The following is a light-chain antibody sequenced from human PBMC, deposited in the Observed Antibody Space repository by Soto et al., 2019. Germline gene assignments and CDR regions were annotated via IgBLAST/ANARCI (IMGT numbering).Light chain of an antibody. J-gene: IGKJ1*01. CDR3: QHYGSSQWTFGQWT. Sequence: IVLTQSPGTVSLSPGERATLSCRASQTGSSSYLARYQQKPGQAPRLLIYGASTRATGIPDRFSGSGSGTDFTLTISRLEPEDYAVYFCQHYGSSQWTFGQWTFGQGTKVEIK. CDR1: QTGSSSY. V-gene: IGKV3-20*01. CDR2: GAS.